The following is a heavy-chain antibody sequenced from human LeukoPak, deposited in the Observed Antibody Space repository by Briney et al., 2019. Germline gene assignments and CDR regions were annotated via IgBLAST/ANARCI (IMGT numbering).Heavy chain of an antibody. CDR1: GGSFRGYY. Sequence: SETLSLTCGIYGGSFRGYYWSWIRQAPGKGLEWIGEISHSGGTNYNPSLKSRVTISGDTSKNQFSLTLYSVTAADTAVYYCARTLDTTGYFRNFDYWGQGSRVTVSS. CDR2: ISHSGGT. CDR3: ARTLDTTGYFRNFDY. D-gene: IGHD3-9*01. J-gene: IGHJ4*02. V-gene: IGHV4-34*01.